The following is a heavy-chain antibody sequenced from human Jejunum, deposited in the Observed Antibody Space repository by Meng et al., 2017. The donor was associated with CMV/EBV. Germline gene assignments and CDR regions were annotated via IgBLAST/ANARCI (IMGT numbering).Heavy chain of an antibody. CDR1: GYTFTSYD. CDR3: ATGVADFEY. CDR2: MNPNRGTT. J-gene: IGHJ4*02. Sequence: QVKLVQAGAGVKKPGAAVKVACKASGYTFTSYDINWVRQGTGQGLEWMGWMNPNRGTTGYAQKFQGRVTMTRNISKSTAYMDLSSLRSEDTAVYYCATGVADFEYWGQGTLVTVSS. V-gene: IGHV1-8*01. D-gene: IGHD6-19*01.